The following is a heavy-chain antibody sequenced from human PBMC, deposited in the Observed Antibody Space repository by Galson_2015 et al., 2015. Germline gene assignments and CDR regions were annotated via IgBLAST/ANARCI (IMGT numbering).Heavy chain of an antibody. CDR3: AKPWRTGGGVRNGMDV. CDR1: GFTFSSHA. J-gene: IGHJ6*02. Sequence: SLRLSCAASGFTFSSHAMNWVRQAPGKGLEWVSAISGSGGSASYADSVKGRFTISRDNSKNTLDLQMNSLRVEDTAVYYCAKPWRTGGGVRNGMDVWCQGTTVTVSS. V-gene: IGHV3-23*01. D-gene: IGHD1-14*01. CDR2: ISGSGGSA.